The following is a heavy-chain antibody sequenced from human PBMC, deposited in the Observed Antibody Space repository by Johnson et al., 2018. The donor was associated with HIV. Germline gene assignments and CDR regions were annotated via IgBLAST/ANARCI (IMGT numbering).Heavy chain of an antibody. Sequence: VQVVESGGGLVQPGGSLRLSCAASGFTVSSNYMSWVRQAPGKGLEWVSVIYSGASTYYADSVKGRFTISRDNSKNTLYLQMNSLRAEDTAVYYCARAIGNWDAFDIWGQGTIVTVSS. CDR1: GFTVSSNY. CDR3: ARAIGNWDAFDI. D-gene: IGHD7-27*01. J-gene: IGHJ3*02. V-gene: IGHV3-66*02. CDR2: IYSGAST.